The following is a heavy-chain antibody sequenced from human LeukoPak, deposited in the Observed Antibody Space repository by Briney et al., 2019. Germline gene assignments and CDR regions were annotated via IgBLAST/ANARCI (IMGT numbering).Heavy chain of an antibody. J-gene: IGHJ4*02. D-gene: IGHD4-17*01. V-gene: IGHV5-51*01. CDR3: ATGASKVTTDFANY. CDR2: IYPGDSDT. CDR1: GYSFTTYW. Sequence: GESLKISCTGSGYSFTTYWIGWVRQMPGKGLEWMGIIYPGDSDTRYSPSFQGQVTISADKSISTAYLQWSSLKASDTAMYYCATGASKVTTDFANYWGQGTQVAVSS.